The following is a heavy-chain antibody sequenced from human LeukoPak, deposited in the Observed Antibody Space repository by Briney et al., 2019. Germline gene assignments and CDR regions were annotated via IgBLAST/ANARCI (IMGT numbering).Heavy chain of an antibody. CDR3: ARGEGGDNHYFDY. Sequence: SVSPSCNGSGAAFTSYTISWVRQAPGQGLGWMGGIIPIFGTANYAQKFQGRGTITADESTSTAYMELSSLRSEDTAVYYCARGEGGDNHYFDYWGQGTLVTVSS. V-gene: IGHV1-69*13. CDR1: GAAFTSYT. J-gene: IGHJ4*02. D-gene: IGHD2-21*01. CDR2: IIPIFGTA.